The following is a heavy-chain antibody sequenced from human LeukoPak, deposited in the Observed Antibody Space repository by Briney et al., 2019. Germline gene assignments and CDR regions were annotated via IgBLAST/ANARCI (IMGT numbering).Heavy chain of an antibody. CDR1: GGSISCGDYY. Sequence: PSQTLSLTCTVSGGSISCGDYYWSWIRQPPGKGLKWIGYIYYSGSTYYNPSLKSRVTISVDTSKNQFSLKLSSVTAADTAVYYCARRRRNMVRGVIIGARENDDDYWGQGTLVTVSS. J-gene: IGHJ4*02. D-gene: IGHD3-10*01. CDR2: IYYSGST. CDR3: ARRRRNMVRGVIIGARENDDDY. V-gene: IGHV4-30-4*01.